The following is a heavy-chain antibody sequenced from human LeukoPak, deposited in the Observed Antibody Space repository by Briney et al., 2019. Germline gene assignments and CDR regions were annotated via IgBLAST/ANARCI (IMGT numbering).Heavy chain of an antibody. V-gene: IGHV3-21*01. J-gene: IGHJ6*02. D-gene: IGHD3-10*01. Sequence: GGSLRLSCAASGFTFSSYSMNWVRQAPGKGLEWVSSISSSSSYIYYADSVKGRFTISRDNAKNSLYLQMNSLRAEDTAVYYCARAPSRDGSGSSPPLYGMDVWGQGTTVTVSS. CDR1: GFTFSSYS. CDR2: ISSSSSYI. CDR3: ARAPSRDGSGSSPPLYGMDV.